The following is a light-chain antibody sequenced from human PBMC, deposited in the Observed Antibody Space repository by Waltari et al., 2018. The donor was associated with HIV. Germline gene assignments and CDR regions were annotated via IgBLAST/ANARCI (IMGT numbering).Light chain of an antibody. CDR1: QSISSY. V-gene: IGKV1-39*01. Sequence: DIQMTQSPSSLSASVGDRVTITCRASQSISSYLNWYRQKPGKAPNLLIYAASTLQSGVPSRFSGSGSGTDFTLTISSRQPEDFATYYCQQSYSTPPGYTFGQGTMLEIK. CDR2: AAS. CDR3: QQSYSTPPGYT. J-gene: IGKJ2*01.